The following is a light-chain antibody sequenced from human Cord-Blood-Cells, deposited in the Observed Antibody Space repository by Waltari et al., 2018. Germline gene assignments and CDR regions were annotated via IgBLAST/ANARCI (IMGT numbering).Light chain of an antibody. CDR3: QQYNNWPPCT. V-gene: IGKV3D-15*01. CDR1: QSVSSN. Sequence: EIVMTQSPATLSVSPGERATLSCRASQSVSSNLAWYQQKPAPAPRPRIYGASTRATGIPARFSGSGSGTEFTLTISRLKSADFAVYYGQQYNNWPPCTFGQGTKLEIK. J-gene: IGKJ2*02. CDR2: GAS.